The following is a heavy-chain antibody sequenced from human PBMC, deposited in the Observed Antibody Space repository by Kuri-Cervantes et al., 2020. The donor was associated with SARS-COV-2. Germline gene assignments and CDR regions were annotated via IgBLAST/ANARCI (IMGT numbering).Heavy chain of an antibody. J-gene: IGHJ6*02. D-gene: IGHD5-18*01. Sequence: LSLTCAASGFTFSSYAMSWVRQAPGKGLEWVSAISGSGGSTYYADSVKGRFTISRDNSKNTLYLQMNSLRAEGTAVYYCAKFQRGYQGMDVWGQGTTVTVSS. CDR1: GFTFSSYA. CDR3: AKFQRGYQGMDV. CDR2: ISGSGGST. V-gene: IGHV3-23*01.